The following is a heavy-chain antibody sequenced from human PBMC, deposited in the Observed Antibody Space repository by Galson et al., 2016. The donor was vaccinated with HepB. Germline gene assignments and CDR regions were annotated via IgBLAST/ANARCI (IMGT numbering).Heavy chain of an antibody. CDR3: ARVGAFMEWSLGY. CDR2: INPGNGNT. D-gene: IGHD3-3*02. Sequence: SVKVSCKASGYTFTSYAIHWVRQAPGQRLEWMGWINPGNGNTKYSQKFQGRVTITRDTSASTAYMDLSSLRAEDTAVYYCARVGAFMEWSLGYWGQGTLVTVSS. V-gene: IGHV1-3*01. J-gene: IGHJ4*02. CDR1: GYTFTSYA.